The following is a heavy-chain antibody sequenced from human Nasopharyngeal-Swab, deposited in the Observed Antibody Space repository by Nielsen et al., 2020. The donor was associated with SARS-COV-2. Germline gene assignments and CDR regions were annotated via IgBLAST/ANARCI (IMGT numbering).Heavy chain of an antibody. Sequence: WIRQPPGKGLEWIGSIYYSGSTYYNPSLKSRVTISVDTSKNQFSLKLSPVTAADTAVYYCARDNNYYDSSGYLFFDYWGQGTLVTVSS. CDR2: IYYSGST. J-gene: IGHJ4*02. D-gene: IGHD3-22*01. V-gene: IGHV4-39*07. CDR3: ARDNNYYDSSGYLFFDY.